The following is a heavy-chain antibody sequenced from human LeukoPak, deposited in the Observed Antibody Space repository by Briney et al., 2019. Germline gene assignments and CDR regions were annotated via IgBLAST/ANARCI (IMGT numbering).Heavy chain of an antibody. D-gene: IGHD3-3*01. CDR2: ISAYNGNT. V-gene: IGHV1-18*04. CDR1: GYTFTGYY. CDR3: ARESREYWSGYYTDLFDY. Sequence: ASVKVSCKASGYTFTGYYMHWVRQAPGQGLEWMGWISAYNGNTNYAQKLQGRVTMTTDTSTSTAYMELRSLRSDDTAVYYCARESREYWSGYYTDLFDYWGQGTPVTVSS. J-gene: IGHJ4*02.